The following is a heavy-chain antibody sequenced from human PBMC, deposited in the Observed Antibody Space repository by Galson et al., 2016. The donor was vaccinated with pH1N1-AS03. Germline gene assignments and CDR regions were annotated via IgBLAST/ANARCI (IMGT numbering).Heavy chain of an antibody. CDR3: ARETRLNMDRGPTFFFDY. J-gene: IGHJ4*02. D-gene: IGHD3-10*01. CDR1: GYTFTDYY. Sequence: SVKVSCKASGYTFTDYYIHWVRQAPGQALEWMGRINPKRGGTNYSLRFQGRVAMTRDTSVSTAYMDLIRLRSDDTAVYYCARETRLNMDRGPTFFFDYWGQGSLVTVSS. V-gene: IGHV1-2*06. CDR2: INPKRGGT.